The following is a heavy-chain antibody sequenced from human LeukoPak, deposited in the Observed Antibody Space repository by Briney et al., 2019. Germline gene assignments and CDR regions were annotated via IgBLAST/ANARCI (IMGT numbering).Heavy chain of an antibody. CDR2: IYYSGST. D-gene: IGHD6-6*01. J-gene: IGHJ6*02. Sequence: SETLSLTCIVSGGSISSSSYYWGWIRQPPGKGLEWIGSIYYSGSTYYNPSLKSRVTISVDTSKNQFSLKLSSVTAADTAVYYCARDRSMAALYYYGMDVWGQGTTVTVSS. CDR1: GGSISSSSYY. CDR3: ARDRSMAALYYYGMDV. V-gene: IGHV4-39*07.